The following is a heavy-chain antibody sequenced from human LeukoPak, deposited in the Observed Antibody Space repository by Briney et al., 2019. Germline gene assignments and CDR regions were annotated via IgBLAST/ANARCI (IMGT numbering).Heavy chain of an antibody. CDR2: ISWNSGSI. J-gene: IGHJ4*02. CDR3: AKDISYSGSYYYFDY. V-gene: IGHV3-9*01. Sequence: GGSLRLSCAASGFTFDDYAMHWVRQAPGNGLEWVSGISWNSGSIGYADSVKGRFTISRDNAKNSLYLQMNSLRAEDTALYYCAKDISYSGSYYYFDYWGQGTLVTVSS. CDR1: GFTFDDYA. D-gene: IGHD1-26*01.